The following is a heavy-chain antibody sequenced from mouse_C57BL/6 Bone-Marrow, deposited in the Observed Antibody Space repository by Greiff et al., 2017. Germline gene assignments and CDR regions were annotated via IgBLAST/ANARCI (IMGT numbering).Heavy chain of an antibody. D-gene: IGHD1-1*01. CDR2: IYPRDGST. CDR3: ARDYGSSYWYFDV. J-gene: IGHJ1*03. CDR1: GYTFTSYD. Sequence: VQLQQSGPELVKPGASVKLSCKASGYTFTSYDINWVKQRPGQGLEWIGWIYPRDGSTKYNEKFKGKATFTVDTSSSTACMELHSLTSEDAAVYVSARDYGSSYWYFDVWGTGTTVTVSS. V-gene: IGHV1-85*01.